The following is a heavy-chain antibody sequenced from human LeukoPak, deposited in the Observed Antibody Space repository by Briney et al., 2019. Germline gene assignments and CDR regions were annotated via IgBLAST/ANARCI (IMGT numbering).Heavy chain of an antibody. J-gene: IGHJ6*03. V-gene: IGHV3-53*01. D-gene: IGHD4-17*01. CDR1: GISVSSNY. Sequence: PGGSLRLSCAASGISVSSNYMNWVRQAPGQGLEWVSVIYNSGYTYYADSVKGRFTISRDNAKNTLYLQMNSLRVEDTALYYCARVAATVTTNFYYYIDVWGEGTTVTVSS. CDR2: IYNSGYT. CDR3: ARVAATVTTNFYYYIDV.